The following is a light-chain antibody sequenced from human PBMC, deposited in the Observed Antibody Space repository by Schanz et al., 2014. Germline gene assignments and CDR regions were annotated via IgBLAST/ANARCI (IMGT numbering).Light chain of an antibody. CDR1: SSDVGSYNL. V-gene: IGLV2-14*02. Sequence: QSVLTQPASVSGSPGQSITISCTGTSSDVGSYNLVSWYQQHPGKAPKLMIYEGTKRPSGVSDRFSGSKSGNTASLTVSGLQAEDEADYYCSSYAGINNWVVFGGGTKLTVL. CDR3: SSYAGINNWVV. J-gene: IGLJ2*01. CDR2: EGT.